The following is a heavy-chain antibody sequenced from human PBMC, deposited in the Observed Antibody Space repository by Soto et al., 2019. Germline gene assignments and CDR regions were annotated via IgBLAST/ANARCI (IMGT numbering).Heavy chain of an antibody. CDR2: IYYSGST. CDR3: ARGYYGATAYFDY. V-gene: IGHV4-59*01. J-gene: IGHJ4*02. Sequence: PSETLSLTCTVSGGSISSYYWSWIRQPPGKGLEWIGYIYYSGSTNYNPSLKSRVTISVDTSKNQFSLKLSSVTAADTAVYYCARGYYGATAYFDYWGQGTLVTVSS. CDR1: GGSISSYY. D-gene: IGHD1-26*01.